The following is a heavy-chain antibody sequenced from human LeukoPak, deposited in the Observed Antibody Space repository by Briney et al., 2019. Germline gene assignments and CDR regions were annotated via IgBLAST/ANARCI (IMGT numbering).Heavy chain of an antibody. CDR2: IYYSGST. CDR3: ARGANWRGGDQPDY. Sequence: SETLSLTCTVSGGSISSSSYYWGWIRQPPGKGLEWIGSIYYSGSTYYNPSLKSRVTISVDTSKNQFSLKLRSVTAADTAVYYCARGANWRGGDQPDYWGQGALVTVSS. CDR1: GGSISSSSYY. V-gene: IGHV4-39*01. D-gene: IGHD1-20*01. J-gene: IGHJ4*02.